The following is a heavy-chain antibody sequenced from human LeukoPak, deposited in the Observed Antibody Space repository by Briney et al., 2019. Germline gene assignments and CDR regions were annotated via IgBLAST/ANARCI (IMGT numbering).Heavy chain of an antibody. J-gene: IGHJ4*02. V-gene: IGHV4-34*01. D-gene: IGHD6-13*01. Sequence: SETLSLTCAVYGGSFSGYYWSWIRQPPGKGLEWIGEINHSGSTNYNPSLKGRVTISVDTSKNQFSLKLSSVTAADTAVYYCASRSTHIATRDPDYWGQGTLVTVS. CDR3: ASRSTHIATRDPDY. CDR1: GGSFSGYY. CDR2: INHSGST.